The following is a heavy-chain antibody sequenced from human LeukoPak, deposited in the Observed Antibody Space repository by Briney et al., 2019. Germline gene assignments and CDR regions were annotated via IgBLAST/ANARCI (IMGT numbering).Heavy chain of an antibody. CDR1: GGTFSNYA. Sequence: ASVKVSCKASGGTFSNYAISWVRQAPGQGLEWMGGIIPIFGTANYAQKFQGRVTTTADESTSTAYMELSSLRSEDTAVYYCARGKAVADYYYYYGMDVWGKGTTVTVSS. V-gene: IGHV1-69*13. J-gene: IGHJ6*04. D-gene: IGHD6-19*01. CDR2: IIPIFGTA. CDR3: ARGKAVADYYYYYGMDV.